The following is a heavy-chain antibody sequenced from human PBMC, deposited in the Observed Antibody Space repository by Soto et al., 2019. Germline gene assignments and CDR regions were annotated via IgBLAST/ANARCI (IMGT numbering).Heavy chain of an antibody. Sequence: GGSMRLSCAASVFPFSSYSMNWVRPAPGKGLEWVSYISSSSSTIYYADSVKGRFTISRDNAKNSLYLQMNSLRAEDTAVYYCARCATTFGVARAMYYYYMDVWGKGTTVTVSS. D-gene: IGHD3-3*01. J-gene: IGHJ6*03. CDR2: ISSSSSTI. CDR1: VFPFSSYS. V-gene: IGHV3-48*01. CDR3: ARCATTFGVARAMYYYYMDV.